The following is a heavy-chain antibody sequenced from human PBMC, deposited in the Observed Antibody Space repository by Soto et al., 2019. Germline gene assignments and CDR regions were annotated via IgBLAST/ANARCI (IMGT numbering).Heavy chain of an antibody. J-gene: IGHJ6*02. CDR3: ARGPRAISALTTHYYYYYGMDV. D-gene: IGHD6-6*01. Sequence: SETLSLTCAVYGGSFSGYYWSWIRQPPGKGLEWIGEINHSGSTNYNPSLKSRVTISVDTSKNQFSLKLSSVTAADTAVYYCARGPRAISALTTHYYYYYGMDVWGQGTTVTVSS. CDR2: INHSGST. V-gene: IGHV4-34*01. CDR1: GGSFSGYY.